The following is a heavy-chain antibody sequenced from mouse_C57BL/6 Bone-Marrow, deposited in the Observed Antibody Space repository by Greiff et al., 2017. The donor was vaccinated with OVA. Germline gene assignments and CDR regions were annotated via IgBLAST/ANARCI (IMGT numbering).Heavy chain of an antibody. D-gene: IGHD1-1*01. CDR2: ISSGGSYT. V-gene: IGHV5-6*02. CDR3: ARHPFYYGSSYWYFDV. CDR1: GFTFSSYG. Sequence: EVMLVESGGDLVKPGGSLKLSCAASGFTFSSYGMSWVRQTPDKRLEWVATISSGGSYTYYPDSVKGRCTISRDNAKNTMYLQMSSLKSEDTAMYYCARHPFYYGSSYWYFDVWGTGTTVTVSA. J-gene: IGHJ1*03.